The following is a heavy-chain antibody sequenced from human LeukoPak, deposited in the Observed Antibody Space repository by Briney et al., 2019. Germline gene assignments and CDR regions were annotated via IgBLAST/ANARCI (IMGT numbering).Heavy chain of an antibody. J-gene: IGHJ4*02. CDR2: IYYSGTT. CDR3: ARGPDDFDY. V-gene: IGHV4-59*01. CDR1: GGSISGYH. D-gene: IGHD5-24*01. Sequence: PSETLSLTCTVSGGSISGYHWSWFRQPPGKGLEWIAYIYYSGTTRYNPSLKSRVTISVDTSKNQFSLNLNSVTAADTAVYCCARGPDDFDYWGQGTLVTVSS.